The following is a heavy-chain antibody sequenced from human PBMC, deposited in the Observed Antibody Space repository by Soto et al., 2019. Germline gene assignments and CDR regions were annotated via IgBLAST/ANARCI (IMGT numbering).Heavy chain of an antibody. Sequence: QVQLQESGPGLVKPSETLSLTCTVSGGSINNHYWSWIRQPPGKGLEWIGYIYYNGNTNYNPSLMPRVTMSVDTSMNQISLNLSSATASDTAVYYCTRANWYSEYWGQGTLVTLSS. V-gene: IGHV4-59*11. CDR1: GGSINNHY. J-gene: IGHJ4*02. CDR2: IYYNGNT. D-gene: IGHD7-27*01. CDR3: TRANWYSEY.